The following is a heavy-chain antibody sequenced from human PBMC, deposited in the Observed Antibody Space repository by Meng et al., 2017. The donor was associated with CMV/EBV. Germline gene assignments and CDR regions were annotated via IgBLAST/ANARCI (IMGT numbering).Heavy chain of an antibody. J-gene: IGHJ4*02. Sequence: LGLSCAASGFTFSDDYMTWIRQAPGKGLEWVSYIDSDGTNMRFADSVQGRFTVSRDNAKNSLYLQMNSLRAEDTAVYYCARGGDYLRNWGQGTLVTVSS. CDR3: ARGGDYLRN. V-gene: IGHV3-11*01. CDR2: IDSDGTNM. CDR1: GFTFSDDY. D-gene: IGHD2/OR15-2a*01.